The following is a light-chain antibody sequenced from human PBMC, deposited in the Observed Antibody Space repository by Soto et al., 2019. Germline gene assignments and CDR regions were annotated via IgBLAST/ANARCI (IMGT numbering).Light chain of an antibody. CDR3: QQYFASSLT. Sequence: EIVLTQSPGTLSSSPGKRATLSCRASQSIVNRYFPWYQHKPAQAPRLLIYATSSRATDIPDRFGGSGSGTDFTFTMNRLEPEDFAVYYCQQYFASSLTFGQGTKVDIK. CDR2: ATS. J-gene: IGKJ1*01. V-gene: IGKV3-20*01. CDR1: QSIVNRY.